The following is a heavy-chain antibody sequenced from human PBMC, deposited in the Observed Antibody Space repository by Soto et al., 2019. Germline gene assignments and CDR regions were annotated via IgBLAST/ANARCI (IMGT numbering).Heavy chain of an antibody. CDR2: ISPNGDIT. V-gene: IGHV3-64D*06. D-gene: IGHD1-26*01. Sequence: PGGSLRLSCLVSGFTLSNYYMHWVRQAPGKGLEYVSSISPNGDITYYPDSVKGRFTISRDNSKNTLHLQMSSLRAEDTAVYYCVKDQWVDYWGQGTRVTVSS. J-gene: IGHJ4*02. CDR3: VKDQWVDY. CDR1: GFTLSNYY.